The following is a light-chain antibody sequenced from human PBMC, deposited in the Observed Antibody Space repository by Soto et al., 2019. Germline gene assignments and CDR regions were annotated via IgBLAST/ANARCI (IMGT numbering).Light chain of an antibody. CDR1: SSDVGGYNY. CDR3: SSYPGSHSLQIL. CDR2: DVS. V-gene: IGLV2-14*01. J-gene: IGLJ1*01. Sequence: QSVLNQPASVSGSPGQSITISCTGASSDVGGYNYVSWYQQHPGKAPKLMIYDVSNRPSGVSNRFSGSKSGNTASLTISGLQAEDEADYCCSSYPGSHSLQILFGTGTNVTVL.